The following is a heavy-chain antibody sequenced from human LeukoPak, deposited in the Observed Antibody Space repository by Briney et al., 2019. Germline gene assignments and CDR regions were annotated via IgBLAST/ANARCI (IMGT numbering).Heavy chain of an antibody. J-gene: IGHJ6*03. V-gene: IGHV3-9*03. Sequence: GGSLRLSCAASGFTFDDYAMHWVRHAPGKGLEWVSGISWNSGSIGYADSVKGRFTISRDNAKNSLYLQMNSLRAEDMALYYCAKEGRSTPSYMDVWGKGTTVTVSS. CDR1: GFTFDDYA. D-gene: IGHD2-2*01. CDR2: ISWNSGSI. CDR3: AKEGRSTPSYMDV.